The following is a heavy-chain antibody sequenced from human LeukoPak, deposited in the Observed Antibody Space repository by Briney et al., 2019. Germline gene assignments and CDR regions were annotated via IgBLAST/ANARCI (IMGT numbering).Heavy chain of an antibody. CDR1: GFTFTNYA. CDR2: ISGSGGST. V-gene: IGHV3-23*01. Sequence: GGSLRLSCAASGFTFTNYAMSWVRQAPGKGLEWVSSISGSGGSTYYADSVKGRFTISRDSSKNTLYLQMNSLRAEDTAVYYCAKDIDSSGYVFYFDYWGQGTLVTVSS. CDR3: AKDIDSSGYVFYFDY. J-gene: IGHJ4*02. D-gene: IGHD3-22*01.